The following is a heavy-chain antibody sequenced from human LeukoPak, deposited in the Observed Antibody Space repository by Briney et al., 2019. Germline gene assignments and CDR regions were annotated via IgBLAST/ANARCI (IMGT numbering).Heavy chain of an antibody. CDR1: GGSISSYY. V-gene: IGHV4-59*12. D-gene: IGHD2-2*01. Sequence: PSETLSLTCTVSGGSISSYYWSWIRQPPGKGLEWIGYIYYSGSTNYNPSLKSRVTISVDTSKNQFSLKLSSVTAADTAVYYCARECTSDAFDIWGQGTMVTVSS. CDR2: IYYSGST. CDR3: ARECTSDAFDI. J-gene: IGHJ3*02.